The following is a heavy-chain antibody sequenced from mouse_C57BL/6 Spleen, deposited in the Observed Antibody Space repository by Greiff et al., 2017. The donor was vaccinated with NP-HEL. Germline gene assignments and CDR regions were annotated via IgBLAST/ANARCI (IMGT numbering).Heavy chain of an antibody. CDR2: INYDGSST. CDR1: GFTFSDYY. CDR3: ARGLGRGFDY. D-gene: IGHD4-1*01. Sequence: EVMLVESEGGLVQPGSSMKLSCTASGFTFSDYYMAWVRQVPEKGLEWVANINYDGSSTYYLDSLKSRFIISRDNAKNILYLQMSSLKSEDTATYYCARGLGRGFDYWGQGTTRTVSS. V-gene: IGHV5-16*01. J-gene: IGHJ2*01.